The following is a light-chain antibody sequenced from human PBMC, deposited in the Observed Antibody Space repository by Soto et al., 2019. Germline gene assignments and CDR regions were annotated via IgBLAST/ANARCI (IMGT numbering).Light chain of an antibody. CDR1: QGISSY. J-gene: IGKJ3*01. CDR3: QRLNSYPAYT. CDR2: AAS. V-gene: IGKV1-9*01. Sequence: DIQLTQSPSFLSASVGDRVTITCRASQGISSYLAWYQQKPGKAPKLLIYAASSLQSGVPSRFSGSGSGTEFTLTISSLQPEDSATYYCQRLNSYPAYTFGPGTKVDIK.